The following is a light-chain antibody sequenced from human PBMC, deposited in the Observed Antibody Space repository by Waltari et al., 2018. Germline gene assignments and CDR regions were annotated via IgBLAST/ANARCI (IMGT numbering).Light chain of an antibody. Sequence: DIQMTQSPSSVSASVGDRVTITCRASQGISSGVAWYQHKPGKAPKVLIFAASSLQSGVPSRFSGSGSGTDFTLTISSLQPEDFATYYCQQADSYPYTFGQGTKLEIK. CDR1: QGISSG. CDR2: AAS. CDR3: QQADSYPYT. J-gene: IGKJ2*01. V-gene: IGKV1-12*02.